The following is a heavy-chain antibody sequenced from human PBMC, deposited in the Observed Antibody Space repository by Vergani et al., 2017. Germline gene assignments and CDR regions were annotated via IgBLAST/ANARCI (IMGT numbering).Heavy chain of an antibody. CDR2: IIPILGIA. CDR1: VGTFSSYT. J-gene: IGHJ4*02. V-gene: IGHV1-69*02. Sequence: QVQLVQSGAEVKKPGSSVKVSCKASVGTFSSYTISWVRQAPRQGLEWMGRIIPILGIANYAQKFQGRVTITADKSTSTAYMELSSLRSEDTAVYYCARVEKDDSSGYYVDYWGQGTLVTVSS. D-gene: IGHD3-22*01. CDR3: ARVEKDDSSGYYVDY.